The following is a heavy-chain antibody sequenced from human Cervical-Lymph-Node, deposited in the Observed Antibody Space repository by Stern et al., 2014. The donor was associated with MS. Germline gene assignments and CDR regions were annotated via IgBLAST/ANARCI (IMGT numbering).Heavy chain of an antibody. Sequence: QVQLQESGPGLVKPSETLSLTCTVSGGSITNRDYWGWIRQSPGKGLEWIGSVYYSGITYYRPSLKSRATISIDTHRNQFCTRLTSVTATDTAVYFCARGVTAVTNYVPNWCFDLWGRGTLVTVSS. CDR2: VYYSGIT. J-gene: IGHJ2*01. D-gene: IGHD4-11*01. V-gene: IGHV4-39*02. CDR1: GGSITNRDY. CDR3: ARGVTAVTNYVPNWCFDL.